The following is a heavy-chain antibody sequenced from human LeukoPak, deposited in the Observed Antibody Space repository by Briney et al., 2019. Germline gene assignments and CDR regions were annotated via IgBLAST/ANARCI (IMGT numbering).Heavy chain of an antibody. J-gene: IGHJ3*02. CDR1: GDSLSSNSAA. CDR2: TYYRSKWYN. V-gene: IGHV6-1*01. D-gene: IGHD6-19*01. CDR3: ARVRSSGWYTAFDI. Sequence: SQTLSLTCALSGDSLSSNSAAWNWVRQSPSRGLEWLGRTYYRSKWYNDYAVSVKSRITINPDTSKNQFSLQLNSVTPEDTAVYYCARVRSSGWYTAFDIWGQGTMVTVSS.